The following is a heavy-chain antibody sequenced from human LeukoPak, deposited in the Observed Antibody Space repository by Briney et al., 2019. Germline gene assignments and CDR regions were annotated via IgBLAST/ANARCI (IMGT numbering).Heavy chain of an antibody. D-gene: IGHD6-13*01. Sequence: GGSLRLSCAAAGFTFSSYGMHWVRQAPGKGLEWVAVIWYDGSNKYYADSVKGRFTISRDNSKNTLYLQMNSLRAEDTAVYYCARGYSSSWYYFDYWGQGTLVTVSP. CDR3: ARGYSSSWYYFDY. CDR1: GFTFSSYG. CDR2: IWYDGSNK. V-gene: IGHV3-33*01. J-gene: IGHJ4*02.